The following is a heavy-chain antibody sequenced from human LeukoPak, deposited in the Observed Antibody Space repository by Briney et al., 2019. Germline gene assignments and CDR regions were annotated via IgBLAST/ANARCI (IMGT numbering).Heavy chain of an antibody. V-gene: IGHV4-61*02. D-gene: IGHD1-26*01. CDR3: ARYSLGSADY. J-gene: IGHJ4*02. CDR2: IYTSGST. Sequence: ASETLSLTCTVSGGSISSGSYYWSWIRQPAGKGLEWIGRIYTSGSTNYNPSLKSRVTISMDTSKNQFSLKLSSVTAADTAVYYCARYSLGSADYWGQGTLVTVSS. CDR1: GGSISSGSYY.